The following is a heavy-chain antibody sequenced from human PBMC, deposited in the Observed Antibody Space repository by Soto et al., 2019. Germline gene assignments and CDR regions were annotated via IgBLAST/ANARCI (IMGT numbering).Heavy chain of an antibody. J-gene: IGHJ3*01. CDR2: IYHSGIT. V-gene: IGHV4-59*01. CDR3: ARSTPTLWFTL. CDR1: GGSMNSYY. Sequence: PSETLSLTCTVSGGSMNSYYFSWIRQPPGKGLEWIGYIYHSGITNYNPSLESRVTISIDTSKNQFSLKLTSVTAADTAVYYCARSTPTLWFTLWGQGTMVTVSS. D-gene: IGHD2-15*01.